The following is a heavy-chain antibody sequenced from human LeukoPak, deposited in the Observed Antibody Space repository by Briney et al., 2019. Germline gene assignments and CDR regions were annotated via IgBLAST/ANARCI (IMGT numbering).Heavy chain of an antibody. Sequence: GGSLRLSCAASGFTFSSYGMHWVRQAPGKGLEWVAFIRYDGSNKYYADSVKGRFTISRDNAKNSLYLQMNSLRAEDTAVYYCARTLLTYYYDSSGYVDYWGQGTLVTVSS. J-gene: IGHJ4*02. V-gene: IGHV3-30*02. CDR2: IRYDGSNK. CDR1: GFTFSSYG. CDR3: ARTLLTYYYDSSGYVDY. D-gene: IGHD3-22*01.